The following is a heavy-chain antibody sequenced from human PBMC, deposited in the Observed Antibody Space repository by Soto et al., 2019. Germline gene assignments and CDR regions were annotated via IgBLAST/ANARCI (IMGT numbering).Heavy chain of an antibody. CDR2: IYYSGST. CDR1: GGSISSGAYY. Sequence: SETLSLTCTVSGGSISSGAYYWSWIRQPPGKGLEWIGYIYYSGSTYYNPSLKGRITISVDTSKNQFSPNLSSVTAADTAVYYCARDLVSLGSYFDYWGQGTLVTVSS. V-gene: IGHV4-30-4*01. D-gene: IGHD1-26*01. CDR3: ARDLVSLGSYFDY. J-gene: IGHJ4*02.